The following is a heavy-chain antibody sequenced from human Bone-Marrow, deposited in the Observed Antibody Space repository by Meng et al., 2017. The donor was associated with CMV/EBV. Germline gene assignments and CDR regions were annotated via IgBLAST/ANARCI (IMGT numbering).Heavy chain of an antibody. CDR3: ATRRAGEFDY. V-gene: IGHV3-11*01. CDR1: GFTFSDYY. J-gene: IGHJ4*02. D-gene: IGHD7-27*01. Sequence: GESLKISCAASGFTFSDYYMSWIRQPPGKGLEWISYISGDSSTIYYADSVKGRFVISRDNAKNSLSLQMNSLRAEDTAIYYCATRRAGEFDYWGQGTLVTVSS. CDR2: ISGDSSTI.